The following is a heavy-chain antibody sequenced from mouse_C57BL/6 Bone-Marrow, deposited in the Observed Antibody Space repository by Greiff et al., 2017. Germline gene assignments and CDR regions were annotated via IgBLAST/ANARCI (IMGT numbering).Heavy chain of an antibody. CDR3: AGGRGGLYFPFWYLDV. Sequence: EVKLMESGPGLVKPSQSLSLTCSVTGYSITSGYYWNWIRQFPGNKLEWMGYISYDGSNNYNPSLKNRISITRDTSKNQFSLKLNSWTTEDTATYYVAGGRGGLYFPFWYLDVWGTGPTVTVSS. V-gene: IGHV3-6*01. CDR2: ISYDGSN. CDR1: GYSITSGYY. D-gene: IGHD1-1*01. J-gene: IGHJ1*03.